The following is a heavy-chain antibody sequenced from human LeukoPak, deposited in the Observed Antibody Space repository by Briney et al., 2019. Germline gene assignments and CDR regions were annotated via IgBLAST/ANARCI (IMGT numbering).Heavy chain of an antibody. CDR1: GFTFDKYS. Sequence: PRGSLRVSCAASGFTFDKYSIRWVRQAPGQGLEWVAAISYDGSNKDYAESVQGRFTISTDTSANTLYLQMNSLRSEDTAVYYCARKTGCYGNGGYHDYWGQGTLVSVSS. J-gene: IGHJ4*02. V-gene: IGHV3-30*04. CDR2: ISYDGSNK. CDR3: ARKTGCYGNGGYHDY. D-gene: IGHD2-2*01.